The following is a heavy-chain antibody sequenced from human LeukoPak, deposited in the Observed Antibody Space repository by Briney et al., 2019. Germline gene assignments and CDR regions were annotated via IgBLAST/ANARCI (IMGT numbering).Heavy chain of an antibody. CDR3: ARAGPYDSSGYYYKYYYYMDV. V-gene: IGHV4-61*02. CDR2: IYTSGST. J-gene: IGHJ6*03. CDR1: GGSISSGSYY. Sequence: SETLSLTCTVSGGSISSGSYYWSWIRQPAGKGLEWIGRIYTSGSTNYNPSLKSRVTMSVDTSKNQFSLKLSSVTAADTAVYYCARAGPYDSSGYYYKYYYYMDVWGKGTTVTISS. D-gene: IGHD3-22*01.